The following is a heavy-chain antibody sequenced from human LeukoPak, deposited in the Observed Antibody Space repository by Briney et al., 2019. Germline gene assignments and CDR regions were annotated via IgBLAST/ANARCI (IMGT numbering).Heavy chain of an antibody. J-gene: IGHJ6*02. D-gene: IGHD1-1*01. CDR2: ISHSGTT. CDR1: GGSIDTGDSY. V-gene: IGHV4-31*03. Sequence: SQTLSLACSVSGGSIDTGDSYWTWIRQHPGKGLEWIGYISHSGTTRYNWSLQSRLTISIDTSKNEFSLKLSSVTAADTAVYFCARDRWNDSLGFRGLDVWGQGTTVAVSS. CDR3: ARDRWNDSLGFRGLDV.